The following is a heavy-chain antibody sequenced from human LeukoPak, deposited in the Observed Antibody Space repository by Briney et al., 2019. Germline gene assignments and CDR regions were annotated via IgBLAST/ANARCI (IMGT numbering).Heavy chain of an antibody. CDR1: GYTFTSYG. CDR3: ATDSQLRALFDY. J-gene: IGHJ4*02. CDR2: ISAYNGNT. V-gene: IGHV1-18*01. Sequence: ASVKVSCKASGYTFTSYGISWVRQAPGQGLEWMGWISAYNGNTIYAQKFQGRVTMTEDTSTDTAYMELSSLRSEDTAVYYCATDSQLRALFDYWGQGTLVTVSS. D-gene: IGHD4-17*01.